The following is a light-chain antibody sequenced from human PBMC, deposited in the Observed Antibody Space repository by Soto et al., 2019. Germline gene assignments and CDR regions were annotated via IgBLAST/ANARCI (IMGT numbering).Light chain of an antibody. J-gene: IGLJ3*02. CDR3: GTWDSSLSVGV. CDR2: DND. CDR1: TSNIGNNY. V-gene: IGLV1-51*01. Sequence: QSVLTQPPSVSAAPGQTVTISCSGSTSNIGNNYVSWYQQFPGTAPKLLIYDNDQRPSGIPDRFTASKSGTSATLGITGLQTGDEADYYCGTWDSSLSVGVFGGGTKVTVL.